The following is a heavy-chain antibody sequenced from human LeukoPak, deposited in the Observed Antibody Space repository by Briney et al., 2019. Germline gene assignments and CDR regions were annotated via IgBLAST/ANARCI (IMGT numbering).Heavy chain of an antibody. CDR2: IYYSGST. CDR1: GGSISSYY. J-gene: IGHJ4*02. V-gene: IGHV4-59*01. CDR3: ARVVHYYGSGSYFDY. D-gene: IGHD3-10*01. Sequence: PSETLSLTCTVSGGSISSYYWSWIRQPPGKGLEWIGFIYYSGSTNYNPSLKSRVTISVDTSKNQFSLKLSSVTAADTAVYYCARVVHYYGSGSYFDYWGQGTLVTVSS.